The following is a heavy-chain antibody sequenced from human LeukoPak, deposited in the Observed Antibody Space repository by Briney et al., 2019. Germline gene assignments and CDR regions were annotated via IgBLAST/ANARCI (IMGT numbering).Heavy chain of an antibody. J-gene: IGHJ4*02. CDR2: IYYSGST. Sequence: SETLSLTCTVSGGSISSSSYYWGWIRQPPGKGLEWIGSIYYSGSTYYNPSLKSRVTISVDTSKNQFSLKLSSVTAADTAVYYCARDTPYYSSSSGDFDYWGQGTLVTVSS. D-gene: IGHD6-6*01. CDR1: GGSISSSSYY. CDR3: ARDTPYYSSSSGDFDY. V-gene: IGHV4-39*07.